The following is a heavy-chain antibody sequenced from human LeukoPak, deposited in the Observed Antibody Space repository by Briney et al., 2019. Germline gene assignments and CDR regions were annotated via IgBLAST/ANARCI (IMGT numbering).Heavy chain of an antibody. J-gene: IGHJ6*03. Sequence: TSETLSLTCAVSGGSISSNSYYWGWIRQPPGKGLEWIGSIYYSGSTYYNPSLKSRATISVDTDQNRFARKLSSVTAADTAVYYCASAGYGDYLYGNYYYMDVWGKGTTVTVSS. CDR2: IYYSGST. CDR1: GGSISSNSYY. V-gene: IGHV4-39*06. D-gene: IGHD4-17*01. CDR3: ASAGYGDYLYGNYYYMDV.